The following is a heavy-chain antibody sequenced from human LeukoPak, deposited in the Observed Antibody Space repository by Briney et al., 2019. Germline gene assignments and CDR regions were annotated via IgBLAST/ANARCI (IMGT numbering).Heavy chain of an antibody. CDR3: ARALRVAVSGYYNWFDP. J-gene: IGHJ5*02. V-gene: IGHV1-2*02. Sequence: ASVKVSCKASGYTFTGYYMHWVRQAPGQGLEWMGWINPNSGGTNYAQKFQGRVTMTRDTSISTAYMELSRLRSDDTAVYYCARALRVAVSGYYNWFDPWGQGTLVTVSS. D-gene: IGHD3-3*01. CDR1: GYTFTGYY. CDR2: INPNSGGT.